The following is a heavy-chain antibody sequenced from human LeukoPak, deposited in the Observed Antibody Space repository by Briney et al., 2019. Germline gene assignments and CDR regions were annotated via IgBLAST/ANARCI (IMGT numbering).Heavy chain of an antibody. J-gene: IGHJ4*02. D-gene: IGHD6-6*01. CDR3: ARDGWIAARFVDY. CDR2: ISHTGSTM. CDR1: GFSFSSYS. Sequence: GGSLRLSCAASGFSFSSYSMNWVRQAPGKGLEWVSYISHTGSTMSYADSVKDRFTISRDNAKNSLYLQMNSLGAGDTAVYYCARDGWIAARFVDYWGQGTLVTVSS. V-gene: IGHV3-48*04.